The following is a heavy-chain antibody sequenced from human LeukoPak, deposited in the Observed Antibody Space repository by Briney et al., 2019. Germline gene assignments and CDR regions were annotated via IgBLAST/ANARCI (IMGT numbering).Heavy chain of an antibody. J-gene: IGHJ6*02. CDR1: GGSISSSSYY. CDR2: IYYSGST. Sequence: SETLSLTCTVSGGSISSSSYYWGWLRQPPGKGLEWIGYIYYSGSTNYNPSLKSQVTISVDTSKNQFSLKLSSVTAADTAVYYCARGNAVRGYGMDVWGQGTTVTVSS. D-gene: IGHD3-10*01. CDR3: ARGNAVRGYGMDV. V-gene: IGHV4-39*07.